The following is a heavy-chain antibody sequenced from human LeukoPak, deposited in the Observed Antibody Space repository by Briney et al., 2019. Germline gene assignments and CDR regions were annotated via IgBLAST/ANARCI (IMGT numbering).Heavy chain of an antibody. CDR2: INHSGST. CDR1: GGSFSGYY. CDR3: ARSITMIVVVTDFDY. Sequence: PSETLSLTCAVYGGSFSGYYWSWIRQPPGKGLEWIGEINHSGSTNYNPSLKSRVTISVDTSKNQFSLKLSSVTAADTAVYYCARSITMIVVVTDFDYWGQGTLVTVSS. V-gene: IGHV4-34*01. J-gene: IGHJ4*02. D-gene: IGHD3-22*01.